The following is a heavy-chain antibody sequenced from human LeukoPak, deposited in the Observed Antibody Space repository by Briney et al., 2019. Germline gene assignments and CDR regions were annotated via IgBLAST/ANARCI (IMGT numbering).Heavy chain of an antibody. CDR3: ARSDLGTITARPFYY. CDR1: GYTHTNYV. D-gene: IGHD5-24*01. V-gene: IGHV1-18*01. J-gene: IGHJ4*02. Sequence: ASVKDSRKASGYTHTNYVITWVRQAPGQGLAWMGCISGCQARKTYAQNFRSRVTMTIDKTTSTAYMDLRSLRYDDTTIYFCARSDLGTITARPFYYWGQGTLVAVSS. CDR2: ISGCQARK.